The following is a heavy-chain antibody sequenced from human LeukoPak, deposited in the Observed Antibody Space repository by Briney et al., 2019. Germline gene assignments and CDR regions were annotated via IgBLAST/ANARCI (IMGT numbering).Heavy chain of an antibody. CDR2: INHSGST. CDR3: ARGDFNNYGYYFDY. CDR1: GRSFSGYY. Sequence: SETLSLTCAVYGRSFSGYYWSWIRPPPGKGLAWVGEINHSGSTNYNPSLKSRVTMSVDTSKNQFSLKLSSVTDADTAVYYCARGDFNNYGYYFDYWGQGTMVTVCS. V-gene: IGHV4-34*01. D-gene: IGHD5-18*01. J-gene: IGHJ4*02.